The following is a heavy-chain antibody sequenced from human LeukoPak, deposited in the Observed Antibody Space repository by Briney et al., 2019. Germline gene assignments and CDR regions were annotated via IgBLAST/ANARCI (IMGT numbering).Heavy chain of an antibody. CDR1: GYTSTGYY. V-gene: IGHV1-2*02. D-gene: IGHD5-18*01. Sequence: ASVKVCCKASGYTSTGYYMHWVRQAPGQGLEWMGWINPNSGGTNYAQKFQGRVTMTRDTSISTAYMELSRLRSDDTAVYYCAREDTAMVIDFDYWGQGALVTVSS. CDR3: AREDTAMVIDFDY. J-gene: IGHJ4*02. CDR2: INPNSGGT.